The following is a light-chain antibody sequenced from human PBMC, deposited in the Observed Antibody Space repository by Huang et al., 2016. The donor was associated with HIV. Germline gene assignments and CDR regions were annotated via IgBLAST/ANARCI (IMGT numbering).Light chain of an antibody. CDR1: QSVSNY. CDR2: GAS. J-gene: IGKJ4*01. Sequence: EIVLTQSPGTLSLSPGERATLSCRASQSVSNYLAWYQQKPGQAPRLRIYGASSRATGIPDRFSGSGSGTDFTLTISRLEPEDFAFYYCQQYGGSPLTFGGGSKVETK. V-gene: IGKV3-20*01. CDR3: QQYGGSPLT.